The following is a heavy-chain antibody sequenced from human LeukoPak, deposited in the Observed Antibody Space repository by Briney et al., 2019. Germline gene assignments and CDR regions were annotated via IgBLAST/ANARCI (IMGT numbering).Heavy chain of an antibody. V-gene: IGHV4-59*02. Sequence: SETLSLTCTVSGGSVSDYYWSWIRQSPGKGLEWIGYIYYTGSTSYNPSLRSRVTMSADTSKNQFSLKLSSVTAADTAVYYCTTPDSSGYYYLYWGQGTLVTVSS. CDR1: GGSVSDYY. CDR2: IYYTGST. CDR3: TTPDSSGYYYLY. J-gene: IGHJ4*02. D-gene: IGHD3-22*01.